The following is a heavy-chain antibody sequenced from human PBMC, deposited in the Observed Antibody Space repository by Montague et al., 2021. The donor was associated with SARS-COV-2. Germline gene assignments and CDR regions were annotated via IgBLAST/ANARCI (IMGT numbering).Heavy chain of an antibody. CDR3: ARHSGRDTIFGVVIIPDAFDI. D-gene: IGHD3-3*01. CDR1: GDSISNYY. Sequence: SETLSLTCTVSGDSISNYYWNWIRQPPGKGLEWIGYIYYNGSTNYKPSLKSRVTISGDTSKNQLSLKVRSVTAADTAVYYCARHSGRDTIFGVVIIPDAFDIWGQGTMVTVSP. CDR2: IYYNGST. J-gene: IGHJ3*02. V-gene: IGHV4-59*08.